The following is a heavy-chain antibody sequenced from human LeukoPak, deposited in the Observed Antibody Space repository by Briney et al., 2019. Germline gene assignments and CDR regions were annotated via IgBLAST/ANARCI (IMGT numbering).Heavy chain of an antibody. Sequence: GGSLRLSCAASGFTFSTYWMSWVRQAPGKGLEWVAIIKQDGSEKYYVDSVKGRFTISRDNAKNSLSLQMNSLKVEDTAIYYCARSFSSRFSSPRRPYYFDYWGQGTLVTVSS. CDR1: GFTFSTYW. J-gene: IGHJ4*02. V-gene: IGHV3-7*03. CDR3: ARSFSSRFSSPRRPYYFDY. CDR2: IKQDGSEK. D-gene: IGHD6-13*01.